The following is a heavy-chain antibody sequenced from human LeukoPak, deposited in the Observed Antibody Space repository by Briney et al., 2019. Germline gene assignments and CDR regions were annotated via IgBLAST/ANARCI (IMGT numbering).Heavy chain of an antibody. CDR3: ASALDLPYGMDV. D-gene: IGHD1-1*01. J-gene: IGHJ6*02. V-gene: IGHV4-59*01. CDR1: GGSISSYY. CDR2: VYYSGST. Sequence: SETLSLTCTVSGGSISSYYWTWIRQSPGKGLEWIGSVYYSGSTYYNPSLKSRVTMSVDTSKNQFFLKLTSVTAADTAVYHCASALDLPYGMDVWGQGTTVTV.